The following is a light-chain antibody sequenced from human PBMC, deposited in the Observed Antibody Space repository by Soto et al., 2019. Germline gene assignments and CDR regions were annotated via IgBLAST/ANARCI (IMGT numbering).Light chain of an antibody. Sequence: QSALTQPASVSGSPGQSITISCTGTSSDVGGYNYVSWYQHHPGRAPKLIIYDVTDRPSGVSNRFSGSKSGNTASLTISGLQAEDEADYYCISFTSRDIWVFGGGTQLTVL. J-gene: IGLJ3*02. V-gene: IGLV2-14*03. CDR2: DVT. CDR3: ISFTSRDIWV. CDR1: SSDVGGYNY.